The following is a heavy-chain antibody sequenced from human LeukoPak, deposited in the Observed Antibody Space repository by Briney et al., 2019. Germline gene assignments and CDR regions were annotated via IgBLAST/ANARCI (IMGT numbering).Heavy chain of an antibody. CDR3: ARVQGNRIAARPWWFDP. V-gene: IGHV1-69*05. Sequence: GASVKVSCKASGGTFSSYAISWVRPAPGQGLEWMGGIIPIFGTANYAQKFQGRVTITTDESTSTTYMELSSLRSEDTAVYYCARVQGNRIAARPWWFDPWGQGTLVTVSS. CDR2: IIPIFGTA. D-gene: IGHD6-6*01. J-gene: IGHJ5*02. CDR1: GGTFSSYA.